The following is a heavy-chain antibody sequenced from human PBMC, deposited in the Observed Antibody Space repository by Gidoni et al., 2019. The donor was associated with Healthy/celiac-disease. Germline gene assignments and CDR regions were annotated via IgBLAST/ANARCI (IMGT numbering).Heavy chain of an antibody. J-gene: IGHJ4*02. D-gene: IGHD3-3*01. Sequence: QVQLVESGGGVVQPGRSLRLSCAASGFTFSSYGMHWVRQAPGKGLEWVAVIWYDGSNKYYADSVKGRFTISRDNSKNTLYLQMNSLRAEDTAVYYCARGGAVWSGYYGSADYWGQGTLVTVSS. V-gene: IGHV3-33*01. CDR3: ARGGAVWSGYYGSADY. CDR2: IWYDGSNK. CDR1: GFTFSSYG.